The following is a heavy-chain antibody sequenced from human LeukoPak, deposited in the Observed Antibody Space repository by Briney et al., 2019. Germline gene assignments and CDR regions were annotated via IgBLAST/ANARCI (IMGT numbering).Heavy chain of an antibody. D-gene: IGHD4-17*01. CDR1: GGSISSYY. CDR2: IYTSGST. CDR3: ARISRSYGTYYYYGMDV. Sequence: PSETLSLTCTVSGGSISSYYWSWIRQPAGKGLEWIGRIYTSGSTNYNPSLKSRVTMSVDTSKNQFSLKPSSVTAADTAVYYCARISRSYGTYYYYGMDVWGQGTTVTVSS. J-gene: IGHJ6*02. V-gene: IGHV4-4*07.